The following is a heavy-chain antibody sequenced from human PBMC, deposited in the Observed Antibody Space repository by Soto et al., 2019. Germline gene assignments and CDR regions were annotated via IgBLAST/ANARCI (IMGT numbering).Heavy chain of an antibody. Sequence: GGSLRLSCAASAFIFTGHGMHWVRQAPGKGLEWVAVVRFDGSDTHYADSVKGRFIISRDNSKNTLYFQMNSLRAEDTAVYYCARALASRVVIGFDFWGQGTLVTVSS. J-gene: IGHJ4*02. CDR1: AFIFTGHG. CDR3: ARALASRVVIGFDF. D-gene: IGHD3-3*01. V-gene: IGHV3-33*01. CDR2: VRFDGSDT.